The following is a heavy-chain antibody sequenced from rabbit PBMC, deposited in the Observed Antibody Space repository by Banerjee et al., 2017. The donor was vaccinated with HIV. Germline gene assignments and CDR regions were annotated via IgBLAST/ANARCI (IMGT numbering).Heavy chain of an antibody. D-gene: IGHD2-1*01. J-gene: IGHJ6*01. CDR2: IYAGSSGST. Sequence: QSLEESGGDLVKPGASLTLTCKASGIDFSSGYCMCWVRQAPGKGLEWIACIYAGSSGSTYYASWAKGRFTISKTSSTTVTLQMTSLTAADTATYFCARGTGYADYGDTYYVMDLWGPGTLVTVS. CDR3: ARGTGYADYGDTYYVMDL. CDR1: GIDFSSGYC. V-gene: IGHV1S40*01.